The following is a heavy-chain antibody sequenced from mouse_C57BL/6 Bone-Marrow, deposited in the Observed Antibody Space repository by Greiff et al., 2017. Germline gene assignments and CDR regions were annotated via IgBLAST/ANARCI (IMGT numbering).Heavy chain of an antibody. J-gene: IGHJ3*01. CDR3: ARSIFYSFAD. Sequence: QVQLQQPGAELVKPGASVKMSCKASGYTFTSYWITWVKQRPGQGLEWIGDLYPGSGSTNYNEKFKSKATLTVDTSSSTAYMQLSSLTSEDSAVYYCARSIFYSFADWGQGTLVTVSA. V-gene: IGHV1-55*01. CDR2: LYPGSGST. D-gene: IGHD2-1*01. CDR1: GYTFTSYW.